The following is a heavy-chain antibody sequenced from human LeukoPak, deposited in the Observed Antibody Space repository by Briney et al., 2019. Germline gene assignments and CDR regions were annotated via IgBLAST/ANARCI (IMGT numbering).Heavy chain of an antibody. V-gene: IGHV7-4-1*02. CDR3: ARPVRFLTGGPYTFDI. CDR1: GYTFTTYA. D-gene: IGHD7-27*01. CDR2: INTNTGNP. Sequence: ASVKVSCKASGYTFTTYALNWVRQAPGQGLEWMGWINTNTGNPTYAQGFTGRFVFSLDTSVNTAYLQISSLKAEDTAVYYCARPVRFLTGGPYTFDIWGQGTVVTVSS. J-gene: IGHJ3*02.